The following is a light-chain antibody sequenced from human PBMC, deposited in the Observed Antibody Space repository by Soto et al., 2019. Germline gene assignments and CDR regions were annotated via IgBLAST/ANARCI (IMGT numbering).Light chain of an antibody. J-gene: IGLJ1*01. CDR3: SSYKTSSTLNV. CDR2: EVY. CDR1: SNDVGGYDY. V-gene: IGLV2-14*01. Sequence: QSALGQPASVSGSPGPSVTISCTGTSNDVGGYDYVSWYQQHPGKAPKLIIFEVYNRPSGVSNRFSGSKSGNRASLTISGVQAEDEADYFCSSYKTSSTLNVFGTGTKVTVL.